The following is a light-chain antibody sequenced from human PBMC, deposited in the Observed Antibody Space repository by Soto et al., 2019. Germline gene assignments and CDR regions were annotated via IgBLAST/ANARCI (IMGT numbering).Light chain of an antibody. J-gene: IGKJ1*01. CDR3: QQYNRNTWS. CDR1: QNSNTW. V-gene: IGKV1-5*01. Sequence: DIQIPQAPSTLSASVGHRVCIPGRARQNSNTWLAWYQQKAGKAPKLLIYGASNLESGVPSRFSGSGSGTEFTLTIATLQPDDFATYFCQQYNRNTWSFGPGTKVDIK. CDR2: GAS.